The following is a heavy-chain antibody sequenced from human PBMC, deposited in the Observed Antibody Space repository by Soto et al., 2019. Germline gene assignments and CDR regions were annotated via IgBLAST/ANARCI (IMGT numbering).Heavy chain of an antibody. Sequence: SETLSLTCTVSGGSISSGDYYWSWIRQPPGKGLEWIGYIYYSGSTYYNPSPKSRVTISVDTSKNQFSLKLSSVTAADTAVYYCARDRTLYGMDVWGQGTTVTVSS. D-gene: IGHD2-2*01. V-gene: IGHV4-30-4*01. J-gene: IGHJ6*02. CDR1: GGSISSGDYY. CDR3: ARDRTLYGMDV. CDR2: IYYSGST.